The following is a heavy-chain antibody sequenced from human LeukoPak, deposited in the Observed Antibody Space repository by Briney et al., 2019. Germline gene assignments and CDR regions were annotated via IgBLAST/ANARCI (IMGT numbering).Heavy chain of an antibody. J-gene: IGHJ4*02. CDR2: ISAYNGNT. Sequence: GASVKVSCKASGYTFTSYGISWVRQAPGQGLEWMGWISAYNGNTNYAQKLQGRVTMTTDTSTSTAYMELRSLRSDDTAVYYCAGVDILTGYYHFDYWGQGTLVTVSS. CDR3: AGVDILTGYYHFDY. CDR1: GYTFTSYG. V-gene: IGHV1-18*04. D-gene: IGHD3-9*01.